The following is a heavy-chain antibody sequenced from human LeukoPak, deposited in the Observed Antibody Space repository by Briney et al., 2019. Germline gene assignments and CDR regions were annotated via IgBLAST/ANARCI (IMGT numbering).Heavy chain of an antibody. D-gene: IGHD3-22*01. CDR1: GYTLTELS. Sequence: GASVKVSCKVSGYTLTELSMHWVRQAPGKGLEWMGGFDPEDGETIYAQKFQGRVTMTEDTSTDTAYMELSSLRSDDTAVYYCARVTRVPDYYDSSGSPLDYWGQGTLVTVSS. CDR3: ARVTRVPDYYDSSGSPLDY. V-gene: IGHV1-24*01. CDR2: FDPEDGET. J-gene: IGHJ4*02.